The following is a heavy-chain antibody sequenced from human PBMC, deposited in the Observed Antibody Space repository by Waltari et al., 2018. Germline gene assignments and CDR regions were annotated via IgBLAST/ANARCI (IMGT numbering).Heavy chain of an antibody. J-gene: IGHJ4*02. V-gene: IGHV4-38-2*01. CDR1: GYSISSGYY. CDR3: ARSSSGWYDY. Sequence: QVQLQESGPGLVKPSETLSLTCAVSGYSISSGYYWGWIRQPPGKGLEWIGSIYHSGSIYYNPSLKSRVTISVDTSKNQFSLKLSSVTAADTAVYYCARSSSGWYDYWGQGTLVTVSS. CDR2: IYHSGSI. D-gene: IGHD6-19*01.